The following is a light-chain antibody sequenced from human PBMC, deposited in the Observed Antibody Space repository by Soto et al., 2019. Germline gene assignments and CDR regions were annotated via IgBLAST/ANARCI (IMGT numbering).Light chain of an antibody. Sequence: EIVLTQSPGTLSLSPEERATLSCRASQSVSSSYLAWYQQEPGQAPRLLIYAASSRATGIPDRFSGSGSGSDFTLTINKREPEDFAVYSCQQYGSSAITFGQGTRLEIK. J-gene: IGKJ5*01. V-gene: IGKV3-20*01. CDR1: QSVSSSY. CDR3: QQYGSSAIT. CDR2: AAS.